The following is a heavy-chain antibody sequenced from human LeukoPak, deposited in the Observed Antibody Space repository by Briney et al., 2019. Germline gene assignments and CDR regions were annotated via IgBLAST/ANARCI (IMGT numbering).Heavy chain of an antibody. V-gene: IGHV3-30-3*01. D-gene: IGHD4-11*01. CDR2: ISYDGSNK. CDR1: GFTFSSYA. J-gene: IGHJ4*02. CDR3: ATEGRNDYSKPFDY. Sequence: GGSLRLSCAASGFTFSSYAMHWVRQAPGKGLEWVAVISYDGSNKYYADSVKGRFTISRDNSKNTLYLQMNSLRAEDTAVYYCATEGRNDYSKPFDYWGQGTLVTVSS.